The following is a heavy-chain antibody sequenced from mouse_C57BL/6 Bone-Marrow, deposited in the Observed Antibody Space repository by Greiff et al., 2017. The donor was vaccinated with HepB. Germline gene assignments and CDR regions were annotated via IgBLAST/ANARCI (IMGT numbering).Heavy chain of an antibody. CDR1: GFTFSSYA. CDR2: ISDGGSYT. D-gene: IGHD2-3*01. J-gene: IGHJ1*03. Sequence: EVQLVESGGGLVKPGGSLKLSCAASGFTFSSYAMSWVRQTPEKRLEWVATISDGGSYTYYPDNVKGRFTISRDNAKNNLYLQMSHLKSEDTAMYYCARDDGYYWYFDVWGTGTTVTVFS. V-gene: IGHV5-4*01. CDR3: ARDDGYYWYFDV.